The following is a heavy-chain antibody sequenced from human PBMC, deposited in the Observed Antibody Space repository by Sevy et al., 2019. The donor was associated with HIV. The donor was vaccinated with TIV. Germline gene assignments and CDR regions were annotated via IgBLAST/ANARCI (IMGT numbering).Heavy chain of an antibody. Sequence: GGSLRLSCAASGFTFSNAWMSWVRQAPGKGLEWVGRIKSKTDGGTTDYAAPVKGRFTISRDDSKNTLYLQMNSLKTEDTAVYYCTTGGGYYYGSGRPYYYYGMDVWGQGTTVTVSS. D-gene: IGHD3-10*01. CDR1: GFTFSNAW. J-gene: IGHJ6*02. CDR3: TTGGGYYYGSGRPYYYYGMDV. CDR2: IKSKTDGGTT. V-gene: IGHV3-15*01.